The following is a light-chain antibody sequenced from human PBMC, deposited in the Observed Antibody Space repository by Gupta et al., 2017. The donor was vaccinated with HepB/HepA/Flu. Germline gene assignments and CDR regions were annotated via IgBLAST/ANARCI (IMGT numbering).Light chain of an antibody. CDR1: QSISNSY. Sequence: EIVLTQSPGTLSLSPGERATLSCRASQSISNSYLAWYQQKPGQAPRLLIYGASSRATGIPDRFSGSGSGTDFSLTITRLEPEDFAVYYCQQYGGSPRTFGQGTEVEVK. J-gene: IGKJ1*01. CDR3: QQYGGSPRT. V-gene: IGKV3-20*01. CDR2: GAS.